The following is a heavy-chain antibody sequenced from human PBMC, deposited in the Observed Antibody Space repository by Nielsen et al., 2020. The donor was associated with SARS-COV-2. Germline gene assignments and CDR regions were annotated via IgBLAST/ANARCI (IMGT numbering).Heavy chain of an antibody. CDR2: IYYSGST. V-gene: IGHV4-39*01. D-gene: IGHD3-10*01. CDR3: ARRRIWFGESPHV. Sequence: ETLSLTCTVSGGSISSSSYYWGWIRQPPGKGLEWIGSIYYSGSTYYNPSLKSRVTISVDTSKNQFSLKLSSVTAADTAVYYCARRRIWFGESPHVWGKGTTVTVSS. CDR1: GGSISSSSYY. J-gene: IGHJ6*04.